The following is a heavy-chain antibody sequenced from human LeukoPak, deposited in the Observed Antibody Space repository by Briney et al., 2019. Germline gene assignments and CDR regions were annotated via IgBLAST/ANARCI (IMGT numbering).Heavy chain of an antibody. V-gene: IGHV3-64*01. D-gene: IGHD3-10*01. CDR2: VNANGDIT. CDR1: GFALRDYT. J-gene: IGHJ4*02. Sequence: GGSLRLSCAASGFALRDYTMHWVRQAPGKGLEYVSGVNANGDITYFANSVKGRFTISRDNSKNTLYLQMGNLRAVDMALYYCARELYAPGNTPFDFWGQGTLVIVSS. CDR3: ARELYAPGNTPFDF.